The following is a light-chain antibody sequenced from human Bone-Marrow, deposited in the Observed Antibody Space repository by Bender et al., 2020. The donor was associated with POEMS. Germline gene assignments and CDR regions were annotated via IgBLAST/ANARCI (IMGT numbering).Light chain of an antibody. Sequence: QPVLTQSPSASASLGASVKLTCTLSSGHSNYAIAWHQQQPEKGPRYLMKLNSDGSHSKGDGIPDRFSGSSSGAERYLTISSLQSEDEADYYCQTWGTGIRVFGGGTKLTDL. J-gene: IGLJ3*02. CDR1: SGHSNYA. V-gene: IGLV4-69*01. CDR2: LNSDGSH. CDR3: QTWGTGIRV.